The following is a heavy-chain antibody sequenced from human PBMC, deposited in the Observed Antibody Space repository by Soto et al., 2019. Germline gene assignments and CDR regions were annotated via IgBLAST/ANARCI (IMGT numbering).Heavy chain of an antibody. CDR3: ARYLKTHGIYYFDY. J-gene: IGHJ4*02. V-gene: IGHV3-48*01. Sequence: PVGSLRLSCAASGFTFSTYSMNWVRQAPGKGLEWVSYISTTGSTIYYADSVKGRFTISRDNAKNSLYLQMTSLRAEDTAVYYCARYLKTHGIYYFDYWGQGTLVTVSS. CDR2: ISTTGSTI. D-gene: IGHD2-15*01. CDR1: GFTFSTYS.